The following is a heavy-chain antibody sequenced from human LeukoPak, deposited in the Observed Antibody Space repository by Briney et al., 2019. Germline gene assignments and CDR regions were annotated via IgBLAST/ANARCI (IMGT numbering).Heavy chain of an antibody. Sequence: ASVKVSCKASGGTFSSYAISWVRQAPGQGLEWMGGIIPIFGTANYAQKFQGRVTITADESTSTAYMELSSLRSEDTAVYYCARQPRSGKLGGYWGQGTLSPSPQ. CDR1: GGTFSSYA. D-gene: IGHD2-15*01. CDR2: IIPIFGTA. CDR3: ARQPRSGKLGGY. J-gene: IGHJ4*02. V-gene: IGHV1-69*13.